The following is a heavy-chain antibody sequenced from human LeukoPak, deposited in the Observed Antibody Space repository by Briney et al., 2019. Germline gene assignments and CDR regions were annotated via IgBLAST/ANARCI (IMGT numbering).Heavy chain of an antibody. CDR3: ARGVGSGYTDY. Sequence: SETLSLTCTVSGGSISSYYWSWIRQPPGKGLEWIGYIYYSGSTNYNPSLKSRVTISLDTSKNQFSLKLISVTAADTAVYYCARGVGSGYTDYWGQGTLVTVSS. CDR1: GGSISSYY. V-gene: IGHV4-59*01. CDR2: IYYSGST. J-gene: IGHJ4*02. D-gene: IGHD3-22*01.